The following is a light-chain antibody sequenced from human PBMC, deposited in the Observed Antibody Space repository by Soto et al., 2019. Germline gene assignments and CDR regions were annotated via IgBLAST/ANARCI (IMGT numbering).Light chain of an antibody. CDR1: QTVNHNH. V-gene: IGKV3-20*01. CDR2: GAS. J-gene: IGKJ5*01. Sequence: EIVLTQSPDTLSLSPGERATLSCRASQTVNHNHLAWHQQKPGQTPRLLVYGASSRATGIPDRFSGSGSGTDFTLTISRLEPEDFAVYYCQQHGTSPITFGQGTRLEIK. CDR3: QQHGTSPIT.